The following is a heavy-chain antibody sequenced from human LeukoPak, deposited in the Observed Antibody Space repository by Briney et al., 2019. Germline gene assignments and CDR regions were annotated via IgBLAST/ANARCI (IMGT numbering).Heavy chain of an antibody. V-gene: IGHV3-23*01. CDR1: GFTFSNYA. Sequence: GGSLRLSCAASGFTFSNYAMNWVRQAPGKGLEWVSTIGSSGGSTYHADSVKGRFTISRDNSKNTLYLQMNSLRAEDTAVYYCAKVFRDGYNYPFDYWGQGTLVTVSS. J-gene: IGHJ4*02. CDR3: AKVFRDGYNYPFDY. D-gene: IGHD5-24*01. CDR2: IGSSGGST.